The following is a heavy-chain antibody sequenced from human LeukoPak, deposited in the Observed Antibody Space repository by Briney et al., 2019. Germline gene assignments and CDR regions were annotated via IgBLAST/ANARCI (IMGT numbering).Heavy chain of an antibody. CDR2: IKQDGSEK. Sequence: PGGSLRLSCAASGFTFSSYWMSWVRQAPGKGLEWVANIKQDGSEKYYVDSVKGRFTISRDNAKNSLYLQMNSLRAEDTAVYYCARDRDGDILTGYYRRGDAFDIWGQGTMVTVSS. J-gene: IGHJ3*02. V-gene: IGHV3-7*01. CDR1: GFTFSSYW. CDR3: ARDRDGDILTGYYRRGDAFDI. D-gene: IGHD3-9*01.